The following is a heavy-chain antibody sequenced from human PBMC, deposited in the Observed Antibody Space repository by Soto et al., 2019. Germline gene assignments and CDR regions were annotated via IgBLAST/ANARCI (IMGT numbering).Heavy chain of an antibody. D-gene: IGHD4-17*01. Sequence: PTLVNPTQTLTLTCTFSGFSLSTDAVGVGVGWIRQPPGKALEWLAVIYWDDDKRYSPSLKSRLTITKDMSKNQVVLTMTNMDPVDTATYYCAHRRVGDYPYFDYWGQGTLVTAPQ. CDR1: GFSLSTDAVGVG. CDR3: AHRRVGDYPYFDY. V-gene: IGHV2-5*02. CDR2: IYWDDDK. J-gene: IGHJ4*02.